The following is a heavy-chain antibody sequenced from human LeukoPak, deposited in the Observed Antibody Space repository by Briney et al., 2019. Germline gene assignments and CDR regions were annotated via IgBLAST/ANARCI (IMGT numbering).Heavy chain of an antibody. CDR3: ATPGSGSYHDCLNY. J-gene: IGHJ4*02. Sequence: GGSLRLSCAASGFTFSSYGMHWVRQAPGKGLEWVAVIWYDGSNKYYADSVKGRFTISRDNSKNTLYLQMNSLRAEDTAVYYCATPGSGSYHDCLNYWGQGTLVTVSS. CDR1: GFTFSSYG. D-gene: IGHD1-26*01. CDR2: IWYDGSNK. V-gene: IGHV3-33*01.